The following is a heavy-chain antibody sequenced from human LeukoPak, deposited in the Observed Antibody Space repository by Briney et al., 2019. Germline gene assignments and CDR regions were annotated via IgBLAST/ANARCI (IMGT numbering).Heavy chain of an antibody. CDR2: INSDGSST. D-gene: IGHD6-13*01. Sequence: GGSLRLSCAASGFTFSSYWMHWVRQAPGKGLVWVSRINSDGSSTSYADSVKGRFTISRDNAKNTLYLQMNSLRAEDTAVYYCARVEYSSSFDYWGQGTLVTVSS. CDR1: GFTFSSYW. V-gene: IGHV3-74*01. J-gene: IGHJ4*02. CDR3: ARVEYSSSFDY.